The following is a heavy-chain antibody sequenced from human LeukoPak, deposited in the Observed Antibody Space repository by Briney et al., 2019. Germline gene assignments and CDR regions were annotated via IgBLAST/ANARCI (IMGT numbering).Heavy chain of an antibody. V-gene: IGHV4-30-4*01. J-gene: IGHJ4*02. CDR1: GGSISSYY. D-gene: IGHD3-10*01. CDR2: IYYSGST. Sequence: SETLSLTCTVSGGSISSYYWSWIRQPPGKGLEWIGYIYYSGSTYYNPSLKSRVTISVDTSKNQFSLKLSSVTAADTAVYYCARERRYYYGSGSYYRIDYWGQGTLVTVSS. CDR3: ARERRYYYGSGSYYRIDY.